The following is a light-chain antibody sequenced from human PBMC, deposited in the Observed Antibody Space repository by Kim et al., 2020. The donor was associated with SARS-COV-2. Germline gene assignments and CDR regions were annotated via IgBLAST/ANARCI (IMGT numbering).Light chain of an antibody. Sequence: SYELTQPPSVSVSPGQTASITCSGDKLVDKYACWYQQKPGQSPVLVIYQDSKRPSGIPERFSGSNSGNTATLTISGTQAMDEADYYCQAWDSSTVVFGGGTQLTVL. CDR2: QDS. CDR3: QAWDSSTVV. CDR1: KLVDKY. V-gene: IGLV3-1*01. J-gene: IGLJ2*01.